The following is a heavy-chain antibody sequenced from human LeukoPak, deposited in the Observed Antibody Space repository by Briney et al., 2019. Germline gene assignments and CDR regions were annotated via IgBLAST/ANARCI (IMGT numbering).Heavy chain of an antibody. V-gene: IGHV7-4-1*02. CDR2: INTNTGNP. CDR1: GYTFSTYA. Sequence: ASVKVSCTASGYTFSTYAINWVRQAPGQGLEWMGWINTNTGNPTYAQAFTGRFVLSLDTSVSTSYLQISSLEAEDTAVYYCARATQTYNFWSGYYCPYFDYWGQGTLVTVSS. D-gene: IGHD3-3*01. J-gene: IGHJ4*02. CDR3: ARATQTYNFWSGYYCPYFDY.